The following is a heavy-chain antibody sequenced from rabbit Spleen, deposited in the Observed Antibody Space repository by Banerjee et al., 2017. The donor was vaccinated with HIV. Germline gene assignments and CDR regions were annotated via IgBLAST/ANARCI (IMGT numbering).Heavy chain of an antibody. CDR3: VREAGYAGYGDGNL. Sequence: QSLEESRGGLVTPGGSLKLSCEASGFTISSNYWMNWVRQAPAKGLEWIGYIDPIFGSTVYASWVNGRFTISSHNAQNTLYLQLNSLTAADTATYFCVREAGYAGYGDGNLWGQGTLVTVS. J-gene: IGHJ4*01. CDR2: IDPIFGST. CDR1: GFTISSNY. V-gene: IGHV1S7*01. D-gene: IGHD7-1*01.